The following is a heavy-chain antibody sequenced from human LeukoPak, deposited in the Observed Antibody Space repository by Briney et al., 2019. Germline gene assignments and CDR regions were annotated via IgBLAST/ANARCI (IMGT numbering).Heavy chain of an antibody. CDR3: AKYRYSSSWALDY. CDR1: GFTFSSYG. J-gene: IGHJ4*02. D-gene: IGHD6-13*01. CDR2: ISYDGSNK. Sequence: PGGSLRLSCAASGFTFSSYGMHWVRQAPGKGLEWVAVISYDGSNKYYADSVKGRFTISRDNSKNTLYLQMNSLRAEDTAVYYCAKYRYSSSWALDYWGQGTLVTVSS. V-gene: IGHV3-30*18.